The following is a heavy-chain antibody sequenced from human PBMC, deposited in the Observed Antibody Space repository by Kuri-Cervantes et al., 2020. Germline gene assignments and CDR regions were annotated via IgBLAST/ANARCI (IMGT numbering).Heavy chain of an antibody. Sequence: GSLRLSCAVYGGSFSGYYWSWIRQPPGKGLEWIGEINHSGSTNYNPSLESRVTISVDTSKNQFSLKLSSVTAADTAVYYCARVLWRGGSDHWGQGTMVTVSS. CDR2: INHSGST. V-gene: IGHV4-34*01. CDR1: GGSFSGYY. D-gene: IGHD2-15*01. J-gene: IGHJ3*01. CDR3: ARVLWRGGSDH.